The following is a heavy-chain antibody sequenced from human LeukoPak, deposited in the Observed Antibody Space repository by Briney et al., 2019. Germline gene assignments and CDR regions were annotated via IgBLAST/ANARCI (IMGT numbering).Heavy chain of an antibody. CDR3: ARSHDHLWGNYPDY. J-gene: IGHJ4*02. D-gene: IGHD3-16*02. CDR1: GGSFSGYY. V-gene: IGHV4-34*01. CDR2: IHHDGRI. Sequence: SETLSLTCAVYGGSFSGYYWSWIRQPPGKGPEWIGEIHHDGRINYNPSLKSRVTLSVDKSKNQFSLRLNSVTAADTAMYYCARSHDHLWGNYPDYWGQGTLVTVSS.